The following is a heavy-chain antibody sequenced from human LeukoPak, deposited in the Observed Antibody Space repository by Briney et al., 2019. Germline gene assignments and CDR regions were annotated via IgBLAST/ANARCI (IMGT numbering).Heavy chain of an antibody. V-gene: IGHV3-48*04. CDR1: GFTFSSYA. CDR2: ISSSGSTI. CDR3: ARTQSSSDAFDI. D-gene: IGHD6-6*01. J-gene: IGHJ3*02. Sequence: PGGSLRLSCAASGFTFSSYAMSWVRQAPGKGLEWVSYISSSGSTIYYADSVKGRFTISRDNAKNSLYLQMNSLRAEDTAVYYCARTQSSSDAFDIWGQGTMVTVSS.